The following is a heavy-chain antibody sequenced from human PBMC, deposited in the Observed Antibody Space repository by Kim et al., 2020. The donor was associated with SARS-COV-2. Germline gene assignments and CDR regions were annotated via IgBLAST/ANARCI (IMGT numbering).Heavy chain of an antibody. CDR1: GGSFSGYY. V-gene: IGHV4-34*01. CDR2: INHSGST. D-gene: IGHD3-10*01. CDR3: ARGSKGLLDI. Sequence: SETLSLTCAVCGGSFSGYYWSWIRQPPGKGLEWIGEINHSGSTNYNPSLKSRVTISVDTSKNQFSLKLSSVTAADTAVYYCARGSKGLLDIWGQGTMVTVSS. J-gene: IGHJ3*02.